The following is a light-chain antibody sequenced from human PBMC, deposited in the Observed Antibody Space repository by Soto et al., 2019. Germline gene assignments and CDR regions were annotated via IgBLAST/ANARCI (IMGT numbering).Light chain of an antibody. CDR1: QSLLHITGETF. Sequence: DVVMTQPPLSLSVTPGQPASISCKSSQSLLHITGETFLFWYLQKPGQSPQLLIYEVSTRVSGVPDRFSGSGSGTDFTLEISRVETVDVGIYYCMQSTQLPPTFGQGTRLEIK. V-gene: IGKV2D-29*02. J-gene: IGKJ5*01. CDR3: MQSTQLPPT. CDR2: EVS.